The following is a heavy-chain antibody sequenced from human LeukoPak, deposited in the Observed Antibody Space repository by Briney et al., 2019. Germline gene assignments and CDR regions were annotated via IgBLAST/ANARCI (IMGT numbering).Heavy chain of an antibody. D-gene: IGHD2-2*01. CDR1: GFTFSSYA. CDR3: AREYCSSTSCYFDYYGMDV. J-gene: IGHJ6*02. Sequence: PGGSLRLSCAASGFTFSSYATHWVRQAPGKGLEWVAVISYDGSNKYYADSVKGRFTISRDNSKNTLYLQMNSLRAEDTAVYYCAREYCSSTSCYFDYYGMDVWGQGTTVTVSS. V-gene: IGHV3-30*14. CDR2: ISYDGSNK.